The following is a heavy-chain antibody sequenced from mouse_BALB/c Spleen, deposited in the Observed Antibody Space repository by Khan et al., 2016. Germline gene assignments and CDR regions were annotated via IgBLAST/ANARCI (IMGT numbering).Heavy chain of an antibody. CDR2: SRNKANDYTT. Sequence: EVELVESGGGLVQPGGSLRLSCATSGFTFSDFYMEWVRQPPGKRLEWITASRNKANDYTTEYSASVKGRFIVSRDTSRSILYLQMNALRAEDTAIYYCARDTGGFDYWGQGTTLTVSS. V-gene: IGHV7-1*02. CDR3: ARDTGGFDY. J-gene: IGHJ2*01. CDR1: GFTFSDFY.